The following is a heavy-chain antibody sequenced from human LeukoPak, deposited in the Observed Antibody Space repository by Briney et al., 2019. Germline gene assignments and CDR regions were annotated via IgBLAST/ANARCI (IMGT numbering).Heavy chain of an antibody. CDR2: IYYSGST. CDR3: ARFRFHYYDSSGYADY. Sequence: PSETLSLTCTVSGGSISSSSYYWGWIRQPPGKGLEWIGSIYYSGSTYYNPSLKSRVTISVDTSKNQFSLKLSSVTAADTAVYYCARFRFHYYDSSGYADYWGQGTLVTVSS. V-gene: IGHV4-39*01. CDR1: GGSISSSSYY. D-gene: IGHD3-22*01. J-gene: IGHJ4*02.